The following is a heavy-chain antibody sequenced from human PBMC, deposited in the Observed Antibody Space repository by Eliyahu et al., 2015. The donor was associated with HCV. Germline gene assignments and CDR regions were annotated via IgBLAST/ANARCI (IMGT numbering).Heavy chain of an antibody. CDR1: GYTFTSYW. V-gene: IGHV5-51*01. CDR2: IYPRDSET. J-gene: IGHJ1*01. D-gene: IGHD3-9*01. CDR3: VAQTVPSAVRYNDWFAGF. Sequence: EVQLVQSGAEVKKPGESLKISCQPSGYTFTSYWIGWVRQMPGKGLEWVGIIYPRDSETRISPSFQGHVSISVDRSIDTAYLRWSGLRASDSAMYYCVAQTVPSAVRYNDWFAGFWGRGTPITVSS.